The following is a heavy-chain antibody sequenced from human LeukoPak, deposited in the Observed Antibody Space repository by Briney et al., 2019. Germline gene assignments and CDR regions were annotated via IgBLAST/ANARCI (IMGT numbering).Heavy chain of an antibody. V-gene: IGHV4-39*07. CDR2: IYYSGST. J-gene: IGHJ6*03. Sequence: SETLSLTCTVSGGSISSSSYYWGWIRQPPGKGLEWIGSIYYSGSTYYNPSLKSRVTISVDTSKNQFSLQLNSVTPEDTAVYYCARDIDSSGWYGYYYMDVWGKGTTVTVSS. CDR3: ARDIDSSGWYGYYYMDV. CDR1: GGSISSSSYY. D-gene: IGHD6-19*01.